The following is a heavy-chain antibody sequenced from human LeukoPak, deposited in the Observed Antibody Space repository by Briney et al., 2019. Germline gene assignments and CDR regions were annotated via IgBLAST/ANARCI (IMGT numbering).Heavy chain of an antibody. CDR3: ARSGSSWSFNWFDP. D-gene: IGHD6-13*01. CDR2: IYYSGST. J-gene: IGHJ5*02. CDR1: GGSISSYY. V-gene: IGHV4-59*01. Sequence: SETLSLTCTVSGGSISSYYWSWIRQPPGKGLEWIGYIYYSGSTNYNPSLKSRVTISVDTSKNQFSLRLSFVTAADTAVYYCARSGSSWSFNWFDPWGQGTPVTVSS.